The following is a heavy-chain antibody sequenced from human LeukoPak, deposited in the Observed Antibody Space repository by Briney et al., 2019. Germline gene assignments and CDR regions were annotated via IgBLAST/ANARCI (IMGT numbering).Heavy chain of an antibody. V-gene: IGHV3-21*01. CDR2: ISSSSSYI. CDR1: GFTFSSYS. J-gene: IGHJ4*02. Sequence: GGSLRLSCAASGFTFSSYSMNWVRQAPGKGLEWVSSISSSSSYIYYADSVKGRFTISRDNAKNSLYLQMNSLRAEDTAVYYCARDMNGYSYGYHFDYWGQGTLVTVSS. D-gene: IGHD5-18*01. CDR3: ARDMNGYSYGYHFDY.